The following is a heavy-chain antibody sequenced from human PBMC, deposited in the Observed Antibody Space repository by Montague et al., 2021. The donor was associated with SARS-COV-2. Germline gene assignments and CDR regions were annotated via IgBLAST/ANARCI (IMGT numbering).Heavy chain of an antibody. CDR3: ARGYCSSTTCYRSLHY. CDR2: INHSGGV. D-gene: IGHD2-2*01. CDR1: RGSFSGYY. V-gene: IGHV4-34*01. Sequence: SETLSLTCTAHRGSFSGYYWTWIRQPPGKGLEWIGEINHSGGVNXNPSLKSRVTISVDTSKNHFSLKLRSVTAADTAIYYCARGYCSSTTCYRSLHYWGQGTLVAVSS. J-gene: IGHJ4*02.